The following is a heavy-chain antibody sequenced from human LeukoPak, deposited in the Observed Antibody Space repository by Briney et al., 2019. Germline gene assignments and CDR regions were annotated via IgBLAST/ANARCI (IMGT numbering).Heavy chain of an antibody. CDR3: ATLGRPAKNWFDH. V-gene: IGHV4-59*01. CDR2: IYYSGST. J-gene: IGHJ5*02. D-gene: IGHD1-26*01. Sequence: SETLSLTCTVSGGSISSYYWSWIRQPPGKGLEWIGYIYYSGSTNYNPSLKSRVTISVDTSKNQFSLKLSSVTAADTAVYYCATLGRPAKNWFDHWGQGTLVTVSS. CDR1: GGSISSYY.